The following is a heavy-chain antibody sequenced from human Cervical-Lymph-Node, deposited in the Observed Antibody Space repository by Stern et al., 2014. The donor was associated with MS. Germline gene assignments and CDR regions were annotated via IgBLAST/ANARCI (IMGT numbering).Heavy chain of an antibody. D-gene: IGHD6-13*01. CDR3: ALSSETSDRWYSLGYDL. J-gene: IGHJ5*02. CDR2: IFPVFGKP. CDR1: GGTFSKFP. Sequence: VQLEESGAEVTKPGSSVKVSCKASGGTFSKFPSSWVRQAPGQGLEWMGGIFPVFGKPTYAQEFRGRCTITADVSTSTVYMELSSLRSDDTAVYYCALSSETSDRWYSLGYDLWGQGTLVTVSS. V-gene: IGHV1-69*01.